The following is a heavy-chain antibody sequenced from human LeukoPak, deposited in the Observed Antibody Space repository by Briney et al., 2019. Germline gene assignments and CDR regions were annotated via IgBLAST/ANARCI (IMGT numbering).Heavy chain of an antibody. Sequence: GGSLRLSCAASGFTFSSYWMHWVRQAPGKGLVWVSRINTDGSSTSYADSVKGRFTISRDNAKNSLYLQMNSLRAEDTAVYYCARVRDGYKVLDYWGQGTLVTVSS. CDR3: ARVRDGYKVLDY. D-gene: IGHD5-24*01. CDR1: GFTFSSYW. CDR2: INTDGSST. J-gene: IGHJ4*02. V-gene: IGHV3-74*01.